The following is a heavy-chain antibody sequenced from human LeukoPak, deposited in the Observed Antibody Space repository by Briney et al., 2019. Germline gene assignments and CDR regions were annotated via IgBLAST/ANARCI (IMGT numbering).Heavy chain of an antibody. CDR1: GYSISSGYY. J-gene: IGHJ4*02. D-gene: IGHD5-24*01. Sequence: SETLSLTCTVSGYSISSGYYWGWIRQPPGKGLEWIGSIYHSGRTFYNPSLKSRVTISVDTSKNQFSLRLTSVTAADTAVYYCARPYLPATRFDYWGQGTLVTVSS. V-gene: IGHV4-38-2*02. CDR3: ARPYLPATRFDY. CDR2: IYHSGRT.